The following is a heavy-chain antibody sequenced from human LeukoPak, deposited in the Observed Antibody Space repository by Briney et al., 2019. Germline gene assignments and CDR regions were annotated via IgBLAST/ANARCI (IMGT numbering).Heavy chain of an antibody. CDR2: IFSTGST. D-gene: IGHD2-2*01. V-gene: IGHV4-59*08. J-gene: IGHJ4*02. CDR1: GGAISSYY. CDR3: ARRFTTSHDY. Sequence: SETLSLTCTISGGAISSYYWSWIRQPPGKGLEWIGYIFSTGSTNYNPSLESRVTISIDPSKSQFSLSLSSVTAADTAIYYRARRFTTSHDYWGQGILVTVSS.